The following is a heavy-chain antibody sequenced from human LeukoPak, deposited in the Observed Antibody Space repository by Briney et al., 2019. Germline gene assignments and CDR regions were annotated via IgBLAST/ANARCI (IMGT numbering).Heavy chain of an antibody. Sequence: GGSLRLSCAASVFTFSTLSNYGMSWVRQAPGKGLEWVSAISDSGGKTYYADSMKGRFTISRDNSKNTLYLQMNSLRAEDTAVYYCAKHGSGRYFDYWGQGTLVTVSS. D-gene: IGHD6-19*01. CDR2: ISDSGGKT. J-gene: IGHJ4*02. CDR3: AKHGSGRYFDY. V-gene: IGHV3-23*01. CDR1: VFTFSTLSNYG.